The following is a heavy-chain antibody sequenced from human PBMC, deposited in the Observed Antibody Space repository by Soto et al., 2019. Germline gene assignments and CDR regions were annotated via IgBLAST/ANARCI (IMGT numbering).Heavy chain of an antibody. CDR3: ATRITVFGLLIPPFDP. CDR2: INHTGGT. D-gene: IGHD3-3*01. J-gene: IGHJ5*02. CDR1: GGSVNGYH. V-gene: IGHV4-34*01. Sequence: SETLSLTCAVYGGSVNGYHWNWIRQPPGKGLEWIGEINHTGGTHYNPFLKSRVTMSVDTSKNQFSLRLSSVTAADTAIYYCATRITVFGLLIPPFDPWGQGTQVTVSS.